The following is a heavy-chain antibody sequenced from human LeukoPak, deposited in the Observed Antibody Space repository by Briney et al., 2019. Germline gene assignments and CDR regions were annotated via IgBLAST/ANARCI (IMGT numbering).Heavy chain of an antibody. J-gene: IGHJ6*03. V-gene: IGHV3-30*02. CDR2: IRYDGSNK. Sequence: GGSLRLSCAASGFTFSSYGMHWVRQAPGKGLEWVAFIRYDGSNKYYADSVKGRFTISRDNSKNTLYLQMNSLRAEDTAVYYCAKDLVPSATVYYYYMDVWGKGTTVTVSS. CDR3: AKDLVPSATVYYYYMDV. CDR1: GFTFSSYG. D-gene: IGHD2-2*01.